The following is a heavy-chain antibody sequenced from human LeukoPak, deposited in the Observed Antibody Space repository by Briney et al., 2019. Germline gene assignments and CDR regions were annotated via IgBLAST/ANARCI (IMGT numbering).Heavy chain of an antibody. D-gene: IGHD3-22*01. CDR1: GDTFSSYA. CDR3: ARDDYYDSSAYRENPFDV. J-gene: IGHJ3*01. V-gene: IGHV1-69*13. Sequence: SVKVSCKASGDTFSSYAISWLRQAPGQGLVWMGGIIPILDTTNYAQKFQGRVTITADESTSTLYRELRSLRSEDTAIYYCARDDYYDSSAYRENPFDVWGQGTMVTVSS. CDR2: IIPILDTT.